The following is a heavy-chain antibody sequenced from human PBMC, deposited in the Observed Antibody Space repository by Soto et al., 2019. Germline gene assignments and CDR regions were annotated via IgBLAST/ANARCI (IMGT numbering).Heavy chain of an antibody. J-gene: IGHJ4*02. CDR3: AVYGGKSFDS. V-gene: IGHV4-31*03. CDR2: IYYSGTT. Sequence: SETLSLTCTVSGGSISSGDYYWSWVRQHPGMGPEWIGYIYYSGTTYYNPSLKSRITISLDTSKNQFSPKLSSVTAADTAVYYCAVYGGKSFDSWGQGTLVTVSS. D-gene: IGHD2-15*01. CDR1: GGSISSGDYY.